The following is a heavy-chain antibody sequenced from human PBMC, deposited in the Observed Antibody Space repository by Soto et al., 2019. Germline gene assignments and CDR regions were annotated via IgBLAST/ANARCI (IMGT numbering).Heavy chain of an antibody. Sequence: PSETLSLTCTVSGGSISSGDYYWSWIRQPPGKGLEWIGYIYYSGSTYYNPSLESRVSVSVDTSKSQFSLKLSAVTAADTAVYYCATSQKGYNWNYFDHWGQGALVTVSS. CDR2: IYYSGST. V-gene: IGHV4-30-4*01. J-gene: IGHJ4*02. D-gene: IGHD1-20*01. CDR3: ATSQKGYNWNYFDH. CDR1: GGSISSGDYY.